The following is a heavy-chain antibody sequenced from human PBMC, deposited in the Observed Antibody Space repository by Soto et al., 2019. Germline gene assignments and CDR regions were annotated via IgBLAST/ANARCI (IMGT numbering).Heavy chain of an antibody. CDR1: GGSFSGYY. D-gene: IGHD3-9*01. CDR2: INHSGST. J-gene: IGHJ4*02. Sequence: QVQLQQWGAGLLKPSETLSLTCAVYGGSFSGYYWSWIRQPPGKGLEWIGEINHSGSTNYNPSLKSRGTKSVDTSKNQFSLKLSSVTAADTAVYYCARRILRYFDWLLSGQGSFDYWGQGTLVTVSS. V-gene: IGHV4-34*01. CDR3: ARRILRYFDWLLSGQGSFDY.